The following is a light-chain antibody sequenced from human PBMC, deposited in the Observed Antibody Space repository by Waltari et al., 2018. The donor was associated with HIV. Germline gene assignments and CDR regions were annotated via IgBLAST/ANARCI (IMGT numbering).Light chain of an antibody. CDR1: TPNIGSSN. CDR3: STWDERLNGVV. J-gene: IGLJ2*01. V-gene: IGLV1-44*01. Sequence: QSVFTPPPSAYGAPGQRVTISCSGSTPNIGSSNVTWYQQFSRAAPKLLIYADAQLPSGVPDRFSGSKSGTSASLVISGLQSEDEADYYCSTWDERLNGVVFGGGTRLTVV. CDR2: ADA.